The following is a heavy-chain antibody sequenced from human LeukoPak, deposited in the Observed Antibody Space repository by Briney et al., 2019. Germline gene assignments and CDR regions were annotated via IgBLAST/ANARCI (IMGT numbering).Heavy chain of an antibody. CDR2: IHYSGST. J-gene: IGHJ4*02. V-gene: IGHV4-59*01. D-gene: IGHD1-26*01. Sequence: PSETLSLTCTVSGGSISSYYWSWIRQPPGKGLEWIGYIHYSGSTNYNPSLKSRVTISVDTSKNQFSLKLTSVTAADTAVYYCAREKWELLPLFDYWGQGTLVTVSS. CDR3: AREKWELLPLFDY. CDR1: GGSISSYY.